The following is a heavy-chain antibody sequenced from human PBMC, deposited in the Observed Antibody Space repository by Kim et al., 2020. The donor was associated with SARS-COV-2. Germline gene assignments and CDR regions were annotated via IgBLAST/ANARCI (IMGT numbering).Heavy chain of an antibody. Sequence: SVKVSCKASGGTFSSYAISWVRQAPGQGLEWMGGIIPIFGTANYAQKFQGRVTITADESTSTAYMELSSLRSEDTAVYYCARSFEIRGVVIIKLRPYYYYGMDVWGQGTTVTVSS. CDR1: GGTFSSYA. V-gene: IGHV1-69*13. D-gene: IGHD3-3*01. CDR2: IIPIFGTA. J-gene: IGHJ6*02. CDR3: ARSFEIRGVVIIKLRPYYYYGMDV.